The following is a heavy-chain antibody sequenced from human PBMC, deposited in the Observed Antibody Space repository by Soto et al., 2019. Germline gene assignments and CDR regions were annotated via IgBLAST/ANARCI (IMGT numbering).Heavy chain of an antibody. CDR2: VSSDGSVA. CDR1: GFAFSSFG. D-gene: IGHD2-8*01. Sequence: VGSLRLSCAASGFAFSSFGMHWFRDSPGRGLEWVAVVSSDGSVAFYADSVKGRFTISRDNSKNSLFLQMNSLRAEDTAVYYCARDSGKVFPIPGWYDPWGQGTLVTVSS. J-gene: IGHJ5*02. V-gene: IGHV3-30*03. CDR3: ARDSGKVFPIPGWYDP.